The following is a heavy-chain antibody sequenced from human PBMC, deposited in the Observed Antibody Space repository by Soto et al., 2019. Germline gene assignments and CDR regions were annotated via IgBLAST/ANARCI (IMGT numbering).Heavy chain of an antibody. V-gene: IGHV3-74*01. CDR2: TNNDGSTT. J-gene: IGHJ3*02. CDR1: GFSFSIYW. Sequence: GGSLRLSCAASGFSFSIYWMHWVRQAPGKGLEWVLRTNNDGSTTTYADSVRGRFTSLRDNAKNTLYLQMTSLRVEDTAMYYCAREMATISLGAFDIWGQGTMVTVSS. CDR3: AREMATISLGAFDI. D-gene: IGHD5-12*01.